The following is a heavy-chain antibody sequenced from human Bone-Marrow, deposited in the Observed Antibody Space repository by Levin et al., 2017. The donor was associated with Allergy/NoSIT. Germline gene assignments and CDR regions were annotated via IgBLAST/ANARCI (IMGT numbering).Heavy chain of an antibody. Sequence: ASVKVSCKTSGYTFTGYYIHWVRQAPGQGLEWMGWINPNSGGTNYAEKFQGRVTLTSDTSISTAYMELSRLRSDDTAVFYCARGGSRLSDWGQGTLVTVSS. J-gene: IGHJ4*02. CDR2: INPNSGGT. CDR3: ARGGSRLSD. D-gene: IGHD2-15*01. CDR1: GYTFTGYY. V-gene: IGHV1-2*02.